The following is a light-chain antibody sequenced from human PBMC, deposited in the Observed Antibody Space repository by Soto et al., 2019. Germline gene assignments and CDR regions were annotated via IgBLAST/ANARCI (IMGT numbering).Light chain of an antibody. CDR3: QQYNSYWRT. Sequence: SSSPLSASVGSRVTITCRASQSISNWLAWYQQKPGKAPKLLIYDASSVESGVPSRFSGRGSGTEFPLTISSLQPDDFATYYCQQYNSYWRTFGQGTKVDI. CDR1: QSISNW. V-gene: IGKV1-5*01. CDR2: DAS. J-gene: IGKJ1*01.